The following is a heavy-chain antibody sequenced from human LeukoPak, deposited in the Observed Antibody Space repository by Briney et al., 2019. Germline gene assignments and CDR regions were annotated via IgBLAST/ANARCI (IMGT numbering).Heavy chain of an antibody. J-gene: IGHJ3*02. CDR3: ARPIVGATYDAFDI. V-gene: IGHV3-53*01. CDR1: GFTVSSNY. D-gene: IGHD1-26*01. Sequence: PGGSLSLSCAASGFTVSSNYMSWVRQAPGKGLGWVSVIYSGGSTYYADSVKGRFTISRDNSKNALYLQMNSLRAEDTAVYYCARPIVGATYDAFDIWGQGTMVTVSS. CDR2: IYSGGST.